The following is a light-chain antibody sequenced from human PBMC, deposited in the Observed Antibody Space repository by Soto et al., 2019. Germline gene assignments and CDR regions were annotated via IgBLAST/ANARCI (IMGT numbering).Light chain of an antibody. V-gene: IGKV1-9*01. CDR1: QDISRY. Sequence: DIQLTQSPSFLSASVGDRVTITCRTSQDISRYLAWYQQKPGKAPQLLISAASTLQSGVPSRFSGSGSGTEFTPTISSLQPEDFATYYCQQLKSYPLSFGGGTKVEI. CDR2: AAS. J-gene: IGKJ4*01. CDR3: QQLKSYPLS.